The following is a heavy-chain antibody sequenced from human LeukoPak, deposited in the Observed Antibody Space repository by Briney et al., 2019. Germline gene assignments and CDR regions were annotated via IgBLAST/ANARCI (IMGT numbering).Heavy chain of an antibody. CDR1: GGSISNYY. D-gene: IGHD3-16*01. Sequence: SETLSLTCSVSGGSISNYYWSWIRQPPGKGLEWIGYISYSGSTNYSPSLKSRVTISVDTSKNQFSLRLSSVTAADTAVYYCARVGDYALKDWGQGTLVTVSS. V-gene: IGHV4-59*12. J-gene: IGHJ4*02. CDR2: ISYSGST. CDR3: ARVGDYALKD.